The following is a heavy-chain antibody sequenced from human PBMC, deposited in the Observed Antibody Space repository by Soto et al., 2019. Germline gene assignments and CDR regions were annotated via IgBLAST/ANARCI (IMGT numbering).Heavy chain of an antibody. CDR1: GFTFSSYA. CDR3: AKARRYCSSTSCENYYYYYGMDV. Sequence: GGSLRLSCAASGFTFSSYAMIWVRQAPGKGLEWVSAISGSGGSTYYADSVKGRFTISRDNSKNTLYLQMNSLRAEDTAVYYCAKARRYCSSTSCENYYYYYGMDVWGQGTTVTVSS. D-gene: IGHD2-2*01. CDR2: ISGSGGST. V-gene: IGHV3-23*01. J-gene: IGHJ6*02.